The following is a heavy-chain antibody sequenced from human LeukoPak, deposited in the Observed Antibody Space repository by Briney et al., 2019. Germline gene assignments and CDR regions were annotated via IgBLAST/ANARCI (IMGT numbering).Heavy chain of an antibody. CDR1: GGSISSGSYY. J-gene: IGHJ4*02. D-gene: IGHD5-18*01. CDR2: IYTSGST. V-gene: IGHV4-61*02. CDR3: ARDESYGPFDY. Sequence: PSETLSLTCTVSGGSISSGSYYWSWIRQPAGKGLEWIGRIYTSGSTNYNPSLKSRVTISVDTPKNQFSLKLSSVTAADTAVYYCARDESYGPFDYWGQGTLVTVSS.